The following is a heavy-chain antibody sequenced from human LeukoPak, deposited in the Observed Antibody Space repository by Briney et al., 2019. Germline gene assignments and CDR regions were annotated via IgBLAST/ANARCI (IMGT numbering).Heavy chain of an antibody. Sequence: SETLSLTCAVYGGSFSGYYWSWIRQPPGKGLEWIGEINHSGSTNYNPSLKSRVTISVDTSKNQFSLKLSSVTAADTAVYYCARELEVGYFDLWGRGTLVTVSS. J-gene: IGHJ2*01. V-gene: IGHV4-34*01. CDR1: GGSFSGYY. CDR2: INHSGST. CDR3: ARELEVGYFDL.